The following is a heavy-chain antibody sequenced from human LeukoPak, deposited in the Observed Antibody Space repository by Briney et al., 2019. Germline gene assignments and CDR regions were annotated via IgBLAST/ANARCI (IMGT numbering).Heavy chain of an antibody. V-gene: IGHV1-2*02. D-gene: IGHD5-12*01. Sequence: ASVKVSCKASGYTFTGYYMHWVRQAPGQGLEWMGWINPNSGGTNYAQKFQGRVTMTRDTSISTAYMELSRLRSDDTAVYYCAKGESWYIYSGYDKSRGSNAGNAFDIWGQGTMVTVSS. J-gene: IGHJ3*02. CDR3: AKGESWYIYSGYDKSRGSNAGNAFDI. CDR1: GYTFTGYY. CDR2: INPNSGGT.